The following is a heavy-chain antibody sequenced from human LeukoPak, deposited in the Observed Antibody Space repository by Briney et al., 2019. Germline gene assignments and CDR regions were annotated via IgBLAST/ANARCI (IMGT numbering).Heavy chain of an antibody. Sequence: GASVKVSFKASGGTFSIYAISWVRQAPGQGLEWMGGIIPIFGTANYAQKFQGRVTITADKSTSTAYMELSSLRSEDTAVYYCARRWSGYHDYWGQGTLVTVSS. J-gene: IGHJ4*02. CDR3: ARRWSGYHDY. D-gene: IGHD4-23*01. CDR2: IIPIFGTA. CDR1: GGTFSIYA. V-gene: IGHV1-69*06.